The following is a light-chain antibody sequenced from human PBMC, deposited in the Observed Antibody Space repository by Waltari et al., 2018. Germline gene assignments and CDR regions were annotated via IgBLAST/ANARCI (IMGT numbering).Light chain of an antibody. Sequence: EIVLTQSPGTLSLSPGVRATLSCRASQSVSRVLAWYQQKPGQAPRLLIYGASNRATGIPDRFSGSGSGTDFSLTISRLEPEDFAVYYCQHYVRLPVTFGQGTKVEIK. CDR3: QHYVRLPVT. J-gene: IGKJ1*01. V-gene: IGKV3-20*01. CDR2: GAS. CDR1: QSVSRV.